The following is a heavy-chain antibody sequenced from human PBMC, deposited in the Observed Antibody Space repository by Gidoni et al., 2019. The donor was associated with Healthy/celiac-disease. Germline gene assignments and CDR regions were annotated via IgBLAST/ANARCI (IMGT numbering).Heavy chain of an antibody. J-gene: IGHJ4*02. Sequence: EVQLLESGGGLVQPGGSLRLTCAAYGLTFSSYAMIWVRQDPGKGMECVSAISCSGVSTYYADSVKGRFTISRDNSKNTLYLQMNSLRAEDTAVYYCAKDGYSYGFGYWGQGTLVTVSS. CDR1: GLTFSSYA. CDR3: AKDGYSYGFGY. CDR2: ISCSGVST. V-gene: IGHV3-23*01. D-gene: IGHD5-18*01.